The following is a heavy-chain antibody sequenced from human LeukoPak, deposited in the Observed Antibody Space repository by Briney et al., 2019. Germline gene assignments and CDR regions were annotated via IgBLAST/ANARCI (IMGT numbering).Heavy chain of an antibody. Sequence: SVKLSCKGSGARFTSNAISWVRHGPGQGLEWVGGIIPIFGTASYAQKFQGRVTITTDACTSTAYMELSSLRSEDTAVYYCARAGTVTTFDYFDYWGQGTLVTVSS. CDR2: IIPIFGTA. CDR1: GARFTSNA. D-gene: IGHD4-17*01. CDR3: ARAGTVTTFDYFDY. J-gene: IGHJ4*02. V-gene: IGHV1-69*05.